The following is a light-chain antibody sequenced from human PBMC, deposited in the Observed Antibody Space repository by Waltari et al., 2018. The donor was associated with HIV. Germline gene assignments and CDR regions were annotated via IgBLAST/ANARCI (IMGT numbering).Light chain of an antibody. CDR1: QRVGND. V-gene: IGKV3-11*01. J-gene: IGKJ4*01. CDR3: QQRTNWPPLT. CDR2: DAS. Sequence: PGENATLSCRASQRVGNDLAWYQQRPGQAPKFLIYDASRRAAGVPARFSGSGSETDFTLTISTVEPEDSAVYYCQQRTNWPPLTFGGGTKVEIK.